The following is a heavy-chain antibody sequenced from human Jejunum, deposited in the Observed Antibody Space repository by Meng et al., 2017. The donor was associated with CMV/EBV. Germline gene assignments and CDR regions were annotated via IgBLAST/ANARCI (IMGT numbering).Heavy chain of an antibody. J-gene: IGHJ4*02. V-gene: IGHV3-49*04. CDR2: IRSAASPGTT. CDR1: GFGFGCYG. D-gene: IGHD3-16*01. Sequence: GFGFGCYGVIWVRQAPGKGLEWVAFIRSAASPGTTEYAASVEDRFTVSRDDSKSVAYLQMNSLKIEDTAMYFCTRDRGRVTPPDYWGQGTLVTVSS. CDR3: TRDRGRVTPPDY.